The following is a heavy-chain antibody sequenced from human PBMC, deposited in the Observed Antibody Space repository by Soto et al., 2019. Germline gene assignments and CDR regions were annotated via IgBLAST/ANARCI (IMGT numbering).Heavy chain of an antibody. Sequence: PSETLSLTCTVSGGSISSSSYYWGWIRQPPGKGLEWIGSIYYSGSTYYNPSLKSRVTISVDTSKNQFSLKLSSVTAADTAVYYCARIGVRGYYWFDQWRQGTMVNVPQ. J-gene: IGHJ5*02. CDR1: GGSISSSSYY. V-gene: IGHV4-39*01. CDR2: IYYSGST. CDR3: ARIGVRGYYWFDQ. D-gene: IGHD3-22*01.